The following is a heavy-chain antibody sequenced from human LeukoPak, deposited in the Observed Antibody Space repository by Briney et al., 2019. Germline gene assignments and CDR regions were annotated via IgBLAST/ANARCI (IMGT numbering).Heavy chain of an antibody. V-gene: IGHV3-74*01. D-gene: IGHD6-19*01. CDR2: MNNDGSST. Sequence: LSGGSLRLSCAASGFTFNTYSMNWVRQAPGKGLVWVSRMNNDGSSTIYADSVKGRFTISRDNAKNTLYLQMNSLRAEDTAVYYCARADGSGWLTYWGQGTLATVSS. CDR3: ARADGSGWLTY. J-gene: IGHJ4*02. CDR1: GFTFNTYS.